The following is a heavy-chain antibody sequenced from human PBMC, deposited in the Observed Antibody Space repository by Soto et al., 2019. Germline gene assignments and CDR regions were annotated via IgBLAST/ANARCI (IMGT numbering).Heavy chain of an antibody. V-gene: IGHV4-59*08. CDR2: IYYSGST. CDR1: GGSISGHY. Sequence: SETLSLTCSVSGGSISGHYWIWVRQTPGKGLEWIGYIYYSGSTNYNPSLKSRVTISVDTSKNQFSLRLTSVTAADTAVYYCARGPYYDLIWNYYYMDVWGKGTTVTVSS. J-gene: IGHJ6*03. CDR3: ARGPYYDLIWNYYYMDV. D-gene: IGHD3-16*01.